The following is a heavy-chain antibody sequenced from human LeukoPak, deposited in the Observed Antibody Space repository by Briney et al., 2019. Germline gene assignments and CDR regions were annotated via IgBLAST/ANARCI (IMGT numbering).Heavy chain of an antibody. CDR1: GLTFSDYY. D-gene: IGHD6-13*01. CDR3: ARDGTAAFDP. CDR2: ISPSGSSI. V-gene: IGHV3-11*04. J-gene: IGHJ5*02. Sequence: PGGSLRLSCAVSGLTFSDYYMSWTRQAPGKGPELVSYISPSGSSIFYVDSVKGRFTISRDNAKNTLYLQMNSLRAEDTAVYYCARDGTAAFDPWGQGTLVTVSS.